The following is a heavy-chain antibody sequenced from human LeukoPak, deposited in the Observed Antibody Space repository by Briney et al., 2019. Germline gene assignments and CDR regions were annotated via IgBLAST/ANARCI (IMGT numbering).Heavy chain of an antibody. V-gene: IGHV3-21*01. D-gene: IGHD6-13*01. J-gene: IGHJ6*02. CDR1: GFTFSSYN. Sequence: PGGSLRLSCAASGFTFSSYNMNWVRQAPGKGLEWVSSISSSSYIYYADSVKGRSTISRDNAKNSLYLQMNSLRAEDTAVYYCARDKIAAAGTDYYYGMDVWGQGTTVTVSS. CDR2: ISSSSYI. CDR3: ARDKIAAAGTDYYYGMDV.